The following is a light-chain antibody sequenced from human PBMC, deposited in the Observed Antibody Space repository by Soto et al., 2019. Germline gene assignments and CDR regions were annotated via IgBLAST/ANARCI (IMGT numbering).Light chain of an antibody. CDR3: SSYADRNKFL. Sequence: QSVLTQPASVSGSPGQSITISCTGTSSDVGGHNYVSWFQQHPGKAPKLIIYEVAKRPSGVPDRISGSKSGNTASLTVSGLQAEDEADYYCSSYADRNKFLFGGGTKLTVL. CDR2: EVA. V-gene: IGLV2-8*01. CDR1: SSDVGGHNY. J-gene: IGLJ3*02.